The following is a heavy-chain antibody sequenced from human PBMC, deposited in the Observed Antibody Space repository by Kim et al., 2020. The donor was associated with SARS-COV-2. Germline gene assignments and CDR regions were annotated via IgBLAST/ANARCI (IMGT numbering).Heavy chain of an antibody. D-gene: IGHD2-21*02. CDR1: GFTFSSYA. J-gene: IGHJ4*02. CDR3: ARGGRAVVTATGY. V-gene: IGHV3-30*04. Sequence: GGSLRLSCAASGFTFSSYAMHWVRQAPGKGLEWVAVISYDGSNKYHADSVKGRFTISRDNSKNTLYVQMNSLRADDTAVYYCARGGRAVVTATGYWGQGTLVTVSS. CDR2: ISYDGSNK.